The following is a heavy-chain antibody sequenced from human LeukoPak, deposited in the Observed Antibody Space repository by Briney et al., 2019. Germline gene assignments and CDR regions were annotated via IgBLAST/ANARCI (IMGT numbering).Heavy chain of an antibody. V-gene: IGHV3-21*01. Sequence: PGGSLRLSCAASGFTFSRYSMNWVRQAPGKGLEWVSSFSSSSSYIYYADSVEGRFTVSRDNAKNSLYLQMNSLRAEDTAVYYCARVAEDSSGWYGWDTYYFDYWGQGTLVTVSS. CDR2: FSSSSSYI. CDR3: ARVAEDSSGWYGWDTYYFDY. D-gene: IGHD6-19*01. CDR1: GFTFSRYS. J-gene: IGHJ4*02.